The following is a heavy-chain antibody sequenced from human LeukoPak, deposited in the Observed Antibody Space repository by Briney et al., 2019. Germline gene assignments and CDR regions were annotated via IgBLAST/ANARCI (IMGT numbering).Heavy chain of an antibody. V-gene: IGHV4-30-4*01. CDR3: ARAPGELSSTSFDY. CDR2: IYYSGST. J-gene: IGHJ4*02. Sequence: SETLSLTCTVSGGSISSGDYYWSWIRQPPGKGLEWIGYIYYSGSTYYNPSLKSRVTISVDTSKNQFSLKLSSVTAADTAVYYCARAPGELSSTSFDYWGQGTLVTVSS. D-gene: IGHD3-16*02. CDR1: GGSISSGDYY.